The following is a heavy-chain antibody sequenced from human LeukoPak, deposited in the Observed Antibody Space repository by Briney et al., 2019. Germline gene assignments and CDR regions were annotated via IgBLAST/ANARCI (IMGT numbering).Heavy chain of an antibody. Sequence: KSSETLSLTCAVYGGSFSGYSWNWIRQPPGKGLEWIGEINHSASTNYNPSLKSRVTISVDTSKNQFSLKLSSVTAADTAVYYCARVPIVWSACTNAVCYSSCGCLYYYGLDVWGQGTTVTVSS. CDR2: INHSAST. CDR3: ARVPIVWSACTNAVCYSSCGCLYYYGLDV. D-gene: IGHD2-8*01. CDR1: GGSFSGYS. J-gene: IGHJ6*02. V-gene: IGHV4-34*01.